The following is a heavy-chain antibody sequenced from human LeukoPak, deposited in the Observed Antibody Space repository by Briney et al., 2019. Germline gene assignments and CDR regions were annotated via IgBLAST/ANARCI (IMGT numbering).Heavy chain of an antibody. CDR2: IYYCGST. CDR3: ARVERQMPTSHCSSTSCYSFFYYYYMDV. D-gene: IGHD2-2*01. V-gene: IGHV4-59*01. J-gene: IGHJ6*03. Sequence: PSETLSLTCTVSGGSISSYYWGWIRQPPGKGLEWIGYIYYCGSTNYNPSLKSRVTISVDTSKNQFSLKLSSVTAADTAVYYCARVERQMPTSHCSSTSCYSFFYYYYMDVWGKGTTVTVSS. CDR1: GGSISSYY.